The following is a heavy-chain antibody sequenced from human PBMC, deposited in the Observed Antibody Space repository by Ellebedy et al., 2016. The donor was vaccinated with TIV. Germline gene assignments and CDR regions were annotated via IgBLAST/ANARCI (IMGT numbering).Heavy chain of an antibody. J-gene: IGHJ4*02. V-gene: IGHV4-59*04. CDR3: ARHQVRGERQLLGFDH. CDR1: GGSISSYY. D-gene: IGHD3-10*01. CDR2: VYYSGNT. Sequence: SETLSLTCSVSGGSISSYYWTWIRQPPGKGLEWIGTVYYSGNTYYSPSLQSRVTITADASKNQFTLMLTSVTAADTAVYYCARHQVRGERQLLGFDHWGQGTLVNVS.